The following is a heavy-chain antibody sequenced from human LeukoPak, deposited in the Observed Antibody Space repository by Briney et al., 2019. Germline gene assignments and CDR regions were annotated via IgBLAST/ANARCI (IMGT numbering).Heavy chain of an antibody. CDR3: AQDLAWGAFDH. J-gene: IGHJ4*02. D-gene: IGHD7-27*01. Sequence: PGGSLRLSCAASGFTFSDYSMNWVRQAPGKGLEWVSAISGSGDSTYYADSVKGRFIISRDDSKNTLSLQMNSLRVEDTAVYYCAQDLAWGAFDHWGQGTLVTVSS. V-gene: IGHV3-23*01. CDR1: GFTFSDYS. CDR2: ISGSGDST.